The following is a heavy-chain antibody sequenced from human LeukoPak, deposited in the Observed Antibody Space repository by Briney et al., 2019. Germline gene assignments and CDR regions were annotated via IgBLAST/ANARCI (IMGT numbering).Heavy chain of an antibody. CDR3: AKDAGGNFYFDY. CDR1: GGSISSYY. J-gene: IGHJ4*02. CDR2: IYYSGST. V-gene: IGHV4-59*01. D-gene: IGHD4-23*01. Sequence: SETLSLTCTVSGGSISSYYWSWIRQPPGKGLEWIGYIYYSGSTNYNPSLKSRVTISVDTSKNQFFLKLSSVTAADTAVYYCAKDAGGNFYFDYWGQGTLVTVSS.